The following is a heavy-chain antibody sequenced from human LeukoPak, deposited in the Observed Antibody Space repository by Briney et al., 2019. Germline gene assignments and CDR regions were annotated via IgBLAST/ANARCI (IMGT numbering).Heavy chain of an antibody. J-gene: IGHJ2*01. D-gene: IGHD3-10*01. CDR2: INSDGTDT. CDR1: GLTFSSYW. CDR3: AREFYHGSGCYWYFDL. V-gene: IGHV3-74*01. Sequence: PGGSLRLSCEAFGLTFSSYWMHWVRQAPGKGLVWVSRINSDGTDTSYADSVRGRFTISRDNAKNTLYLQMNGLRAEDTAVYYCAREFYHGSGCYWYFDLWGRGTLVTVSS.